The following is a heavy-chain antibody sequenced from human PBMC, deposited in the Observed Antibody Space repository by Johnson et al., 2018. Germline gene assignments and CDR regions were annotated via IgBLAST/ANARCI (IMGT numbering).Heavy chain of an antibody. CDR2: IGTAGDT. Sequence: EVQLVESGGGLVQPGGSLRLSCAASGFTFSSYDMHWVRQATGKGLEWVSAIGTAGDTYYPGSVKGRFTISRDNSKNTLYLQMNSLRAEDTAVYYCAREGYSSIVATIGLGMDVWGQGTTVTVSS. CDR1: GFTFSSYD. J-gene: IGHJ6*02. V-gene: IGHV3-13*01. CDR3: AREGYSSIVATIGLGMDV. D-gene: IGHD5-12*01.